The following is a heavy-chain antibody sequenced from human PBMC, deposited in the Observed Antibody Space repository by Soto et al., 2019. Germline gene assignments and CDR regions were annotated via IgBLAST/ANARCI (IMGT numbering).Heavy chain of an antibody. Sequence: QVQLVQSRGEVKKPGASVKVSCKTSGYSFTTYGISWVRQAPGQGLEWMGWISGYNGNTNYAQKLQGRVTMTTDTSTRTAYMELRSLRSDATAVYYCAREGPAPYYFYGMDVWGQGSTVTVSS. CDR2: ISGYNGNT. J-gene: IGHJ6*02. CDR3: AREGPAPYYFYGMDV. V-gene: IGHV1-18*01. CDR1: GYSFTTYG.